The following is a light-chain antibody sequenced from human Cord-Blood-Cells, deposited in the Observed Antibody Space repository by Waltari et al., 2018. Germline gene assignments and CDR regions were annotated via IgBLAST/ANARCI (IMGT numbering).Light chain of an antibody. V-gene: IGKV1-5*01. Sequence: DIQMTQSPPTLSASLGERVTITCRARQSISSWLAWYQQKPGKAPKPLIYDASSLESGVPSRFSGSGSGTEFTLTISSLQPDDFATYYCQQYNSYSYTFGQGTKLEIK. J-gene: IGKJ2*01. CDR1: QSISSW. CDR2: DAS. CDR3: QQYNSYSYT.